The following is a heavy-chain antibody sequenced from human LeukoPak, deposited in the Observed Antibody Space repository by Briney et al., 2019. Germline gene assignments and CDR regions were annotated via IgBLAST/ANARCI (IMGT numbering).Heavy chain of an antibody. Sequence: GGSLRLSCAASGFTFSSHWMHWVRQAPGRGLEWVANIKQDGSEKHYVDSMKGRFTISRDNTKNSLYLQVNSLRAEDTAVYFCARVGLIAGRPDYYYGMDVWGQGTTVTVSS. CDR3: ARVGLIAGRPDYYYGMDV. CDR1: GFTFSSHW. J-gene: IGHJ6*02. D-gene: IGHD6-6*01. V-gene: IGHV3-7*03. CDR2: IKQDGSEK.